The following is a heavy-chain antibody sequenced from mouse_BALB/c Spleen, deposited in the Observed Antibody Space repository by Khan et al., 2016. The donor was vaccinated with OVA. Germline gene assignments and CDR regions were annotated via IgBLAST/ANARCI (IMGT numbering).Heavy chain of an antibody. CDR3: TRSGWSSCAY. V-gene: IGHV1S81*02. CDR1: GYTFTSYY. CDR2: INPNNGET. Sequence: QVQLQQPGAELVKPGASVKLSCKVSGYTFTSYYMYWVKQRPGQGLEWIGGINPNNGETNFNEKFRSKVTLTVDKSSSTAYMQVSSLTSEDSAVYYWTRSGWSSCAYWGQGTLVTVSA. J-gene: IGHJ3*01. D-gene: IGHD2-3*01.